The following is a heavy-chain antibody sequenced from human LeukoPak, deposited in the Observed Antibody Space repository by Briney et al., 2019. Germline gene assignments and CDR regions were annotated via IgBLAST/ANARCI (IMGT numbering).Heavy chain of an antibody. V-gene: IGHV3-48*03. J-gene: IGHJ3*02. CDR1: GFTFSSYE. CDR3: ARAKRNGFDI. CDR2: ISSSGSTI. Sequence: GGSLRLSCAASGFTFSSYEMNWVRQAPGKGLEWVSYISSSGSTIYYADSVKGRFAISRDNAKNSLYLQMNSLRAEDTAVYYCARAKRNGFDIWGQGTMVTVSS.